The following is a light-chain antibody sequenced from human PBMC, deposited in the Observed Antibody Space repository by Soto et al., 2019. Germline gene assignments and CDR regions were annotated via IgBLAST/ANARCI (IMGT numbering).Light chain of an antibody. V-gene: IGLV2-8*01. CDR1: SSDVGGYNY. CDR3: TSYAGSNNVGGV. J-gene: IGLJ1*01. Sequence: QSVLTQPPSASGSPGQSVTISCTGTSSDVGGYNYVSWYQQHPGKAPKLMIYEVSKRPSGVPDRFSGSKSGNTASLTVSGLQAEDEADYYCTSYAGSNNVGGVFGTGTKVTVL. CDR2: EVS.